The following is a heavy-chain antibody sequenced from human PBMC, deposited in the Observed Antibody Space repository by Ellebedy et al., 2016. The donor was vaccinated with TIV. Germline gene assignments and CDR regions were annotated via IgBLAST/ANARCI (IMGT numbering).Heavy chain of an antibody. J-gene: IGHJ4*02. CDR2: VNHDGSNT. Sequence: GESLKISXAASGFTFSNHWMFWVRQAPGMGLVWVSRVNHDGSNTLYADSVKGRFTISRDNAKNTLYLQMNSLRDEDAAVYYCAKDLGYGSIVWGQGTQVTVSS. CDR1: GFTFSNHW. V-gene: IGHV3-74*01. CDR3: AKDLGYGSIV. D-gene: IGHD3-10*01.